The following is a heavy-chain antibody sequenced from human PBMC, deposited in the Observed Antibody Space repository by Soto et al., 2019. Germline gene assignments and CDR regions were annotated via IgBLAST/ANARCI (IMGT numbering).Heavy chain of an antibody. V-gene: IGHV3-30*03. Sequence: GGSLRLSCAASGFTFSSYGMHWVRQAPGKGLEWVAVISYDGGNKYYADSVKGRFTISRDNSKNTLYLQMNSLRAEDTAVYYCARDLEYYDSSGYPDYWGQGTLVTVSS. CDR2: ISYDGGNK. D-gene: IGHD3-22*01. CDR1: GFTFSSYG. J-gene: IGHJ4*02. CDR3: ARDLEYYDSSGYPDY.